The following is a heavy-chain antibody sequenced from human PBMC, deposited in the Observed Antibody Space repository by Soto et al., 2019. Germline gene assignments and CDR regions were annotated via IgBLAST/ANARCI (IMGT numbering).Heavy chain of an antibody. CDR3: ESRDPGTSVDY. J-gene: IGHJ4*02. V-gene: IGHV4-4*08. D-gene: IGHD1-7*01. CDR2: VYTSDYT. CDR1: GASIRSYY. Sequence: SETLSLTCSVSGASIRSYYWHWIRQPPGKGLEWIGYVYTSDYTRYSSSLKSRVTKSVDTSKSQFYLRLNSVTAADTAVYYCESRDPGTSVDYWGQGTWVTVSS.